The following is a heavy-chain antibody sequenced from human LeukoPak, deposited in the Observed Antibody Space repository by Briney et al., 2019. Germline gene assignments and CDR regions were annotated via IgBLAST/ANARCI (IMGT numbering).Heavy chain of an antibody. CDR3: TRGLTGGLDS. V-gene: IGHV3-13*04. CDR1: GFTFSSYG. J-gene: IGHJ5*01. Sequence: PGGSLRLSCAASGFTFSSYGMHWVRQAPGKGQEWVSSIAITGDTYYLGSVKGRFTISRENAKNSLYLQMNSLRAGDTAVYYCTRGLTGGLDSWGQGTLVTVSS. CDR2: IAITGDT. D-gene: IGHD1-26*01.